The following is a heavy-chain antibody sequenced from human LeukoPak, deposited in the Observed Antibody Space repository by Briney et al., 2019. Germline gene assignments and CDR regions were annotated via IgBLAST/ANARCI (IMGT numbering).Heavy chain of an antibody. CDR1: GFTFSSYA. CDR2: ICGSGGST. V-gene: IGHV3-23*01. J-gene: IGHJ4*02. CDR3: AKDERNWNYNLASQTYD. Sequence: GGSLRLSCAASGFTFSSYAMGWVRQAPGKGLEWVSAICGSGGSTYYADSVKGRFTISRDNSKNTLYLQMNSLRAEDTAVYYCAKDERNWNYNLASQTYDWGQGTLVTVSS. D-gene: IGHD1-7*01.